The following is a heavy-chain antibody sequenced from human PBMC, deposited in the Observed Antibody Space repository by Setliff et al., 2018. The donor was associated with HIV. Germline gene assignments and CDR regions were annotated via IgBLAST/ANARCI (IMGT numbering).Heavy chain of an antibody. Sequence: PSETLSLTCTVSGGSISSYYWSWIRQSPGKGLEWIGYIYYRGSTNYNPSLKSRVTISVDTSKNQFSLKPSSVTAADTAVYYCARSYYGGDCYPDYWGQGTLVTVSS. V-gene: IGHV4-59*01. CDR2: IYYRGST. CDR3: ARSYYGGDCYPDY. J-gene: IGHJ4*02. D-gene: IGHD2-21*02. CDR1: GGSISSYY.